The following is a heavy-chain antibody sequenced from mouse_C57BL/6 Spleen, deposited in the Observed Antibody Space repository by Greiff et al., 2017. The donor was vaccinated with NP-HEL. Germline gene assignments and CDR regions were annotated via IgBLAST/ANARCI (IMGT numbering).Heavy chain of an antibody. CDR3: ARSFITAVVARAMDY. CDR1: GYTFTSYW. D-gene: IGHD1-1*01. J-gene: IGHJ4*01. Sequence: PPAELVPPGASVKLSCTLSGYTFTSYWPPSVKQRPGRGLPSTGRIDPNLSGTKYNEKFKRKATLTVDKPCSTAYMQLSSRAAEDSAVYYCARSFITAVVARAMDYWGQGTSVTVSS. CDR2: IDPNLSGT. V-gene: IGHV1-72*01.